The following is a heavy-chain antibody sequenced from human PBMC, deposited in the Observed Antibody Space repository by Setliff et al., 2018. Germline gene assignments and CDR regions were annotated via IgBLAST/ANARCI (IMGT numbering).Heavy chain of an antibody. CDR1: GGSIGSYY. V-gene: IGHV4-4*07. CDR3: ARVRIVPYCMDV. Sequence: SETLSLTCTVSGGSIGSYYWTWIRQPAGRGLEWIGRIYTTGSTNFNPSLNSRVTMSLDKSKNQFSLRLSSVTAADSAVYFCARVRIVPYCMDVWGKGTTVTVSS. D-gene: IGHD2-15*01. J-gene: IGHJ6*03. CDR2: IYTTGST.